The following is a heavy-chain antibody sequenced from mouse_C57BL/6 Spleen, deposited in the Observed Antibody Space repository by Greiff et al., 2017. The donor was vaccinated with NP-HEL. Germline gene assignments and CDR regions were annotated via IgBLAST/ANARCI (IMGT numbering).Heavy chain of an antibody. CDR1: GYTFTSYW. J-gene: IGHJ2*01. D-gene: IGHD2-10*01. V-gene: IGHV1-69*01. Sequence: QVQLKQPGAELVMPGASVKLSCKASGYTFTSYWMHWVKQRPGQGLEWFGEIDPSDSYTNYNQKFKGKSTLTVDKSSSTAYMQLSSLTSEDSAVYYCARSRFLLKYFDYWGQGTTLTVSS. CDR2: IDPSDSYT. CDR3: ARSRFLLKYFDY.